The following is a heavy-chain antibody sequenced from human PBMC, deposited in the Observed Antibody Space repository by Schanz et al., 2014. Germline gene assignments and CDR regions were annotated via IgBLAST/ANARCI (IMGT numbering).Heavy chain of an antibody. J-gene: IGHJ6*02. CDR1: GFTFSDYY. D-gene: IGHD1-26*01. V-gene: IGHV3-11*04. Sequence: QLVESGGGLVKPGGSLRLSCAASGFTFSDYYMTWIRQAPGKGLEWVSYINGGGETTYYADSVRGRFTISRDNAKNSLFLQMNSLRAEDTAVYYCVKDLQRELLRDDHYYGMDVWGQGTTVTVSS. CDR2: INGGGETT. CDR3: VKDLQRELLRDDHYYGMDV.